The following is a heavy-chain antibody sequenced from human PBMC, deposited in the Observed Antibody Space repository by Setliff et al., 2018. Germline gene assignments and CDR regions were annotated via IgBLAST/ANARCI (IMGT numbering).Heavy chain of an antibody. J-gene: IGHJ4*02. Sequence: GGSLRLSCAASGFTFNTYAMSWVRQPPGKGLEWVSTISDSLSTTYYTDSVRGRFTISRDDSKKILYLQMDSLRAEDTAIYYCARDQARWLVAAGTFDYWGQGALVTVSS. CDR2: ISDSLSTT. V-gene: IGHV3-23*01. CDR1: GFTFNTYA. D-gene: IGHD6-13*01. CDR3: ARDQARWLVAAGTFDY.